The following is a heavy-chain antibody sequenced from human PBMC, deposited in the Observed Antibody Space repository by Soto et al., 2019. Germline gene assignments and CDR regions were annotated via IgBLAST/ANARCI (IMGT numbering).Heavy chain of an antibody. D-gene: IGHD6-13*01. Sequence: PGGSLRLSCAASGFTFSSYAMSWVRQAPGKGLEWVAGIGVSVRVDYTNYADSVRGRFTISRDNSLNTVYLQMSSLRAEDTAVYYCAKTRISTTWYAGGSFDPRGQGTLVTVSS. V-gene: IGHV3-23*01. CDR2: IGVSVRVDYT. CDR1: GFTFSSYA. J-gene: IGHJ5*02. CDR3: AKTRISTTWYAGGSFDP.